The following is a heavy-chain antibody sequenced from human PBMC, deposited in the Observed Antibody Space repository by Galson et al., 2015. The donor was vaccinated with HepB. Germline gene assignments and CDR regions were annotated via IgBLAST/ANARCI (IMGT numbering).Heavy chain of an antibody. CDR1: GFTFSSYT. CDR2: ITGSSTYI. V-gene: IGHV3-21*01. J-gene: IGHJ4*02. D-gene: IGHD1-26*01. CDR3: ARFIGGTYMIDY. Sequence: SLRLSCAASGFTFSSYTMNWVRQAPGKGLEWVSSITGSSTYIFFADSVRGRFTISRDNAKNSLYLQMNSLRAEDTAVYYCARFIGGTYMIDYWGQGTLVTVSS.